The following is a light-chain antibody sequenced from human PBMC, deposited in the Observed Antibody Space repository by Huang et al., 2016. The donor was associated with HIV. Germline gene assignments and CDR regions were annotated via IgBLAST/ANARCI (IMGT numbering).Light chain of an antibody. J-gene: IGKJ1*01. CDR2: GAS. CDR1: QSVGSN. Sequence: EIVMTQSPATLSVSPGERATLSCRASQSVGSNLAWYQQKPGQAPRLLIYGASTRATGSPARFSGSGSGTEFTLIISSLQSEDFAVYYCQQYNNWPGTFGQGTKVEIK. V-gene: IGKV3-15*01. CDR3: QQYNNWPGT.